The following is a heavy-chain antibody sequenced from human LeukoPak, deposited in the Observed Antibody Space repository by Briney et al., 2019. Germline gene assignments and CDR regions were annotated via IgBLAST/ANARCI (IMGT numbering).Heavy chain of an antibody. CDR2: IHCSGTT. D-gene: IGHD4/OR15-4a*01. CDR3: ARDYGGKFDY. Sequence: SETLSLTCTVSDGSISGYYWSWIRQPPGKGLEWIGYIHCSGTTNYNPSLKSRVTISVDTSKSQLSLKLSSVTAADTAVYYCARDYGGKFDYWGQGTLVTVSS. CDR1: DGSISGYY. J-gene: IGHJ4*02. V-gene: IGHV4-59*12.